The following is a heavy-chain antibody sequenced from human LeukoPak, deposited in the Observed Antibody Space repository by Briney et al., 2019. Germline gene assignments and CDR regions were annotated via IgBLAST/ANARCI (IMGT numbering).Heavy chain of an antibody. J-gene: IGHJ4*02. D-gene: IGHD3-3*01. CDR3: ARDPGGFGVVI. V-gene: IGHV4-61*05. CDR1: GGSISSSSYY. CDR2: IYYNGNT. Sequence: PSETLSLTCTVSGGSISSSSYYWGWIRQPPGKGLEWIAYIYYNGNTNYNPSLKRRVTISIDTSKNQLSLKLSSVTDADTAVYYCARDPGGFGVVIWGQGTLVTVSS.